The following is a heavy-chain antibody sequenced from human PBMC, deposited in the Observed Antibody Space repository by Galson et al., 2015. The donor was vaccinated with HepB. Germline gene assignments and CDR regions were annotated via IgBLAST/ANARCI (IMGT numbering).Heavy chain of an antibody. V-gene: IGHV4-39*01. CDR3: ARAPDY. CDR1: GDSTSSNSYY. CDR2: LYYSGSS. J-gene: IGHJ4*02. Sequence: ETLSLTCTVSGDSTSSNSYYWGWIRQPPGKGLEWIESLYYSGSSYYNPSLKSRVTISKDTSKNQFSLKLTSVTAADTAVYYCARAPDYWGQGTLVTVSS.